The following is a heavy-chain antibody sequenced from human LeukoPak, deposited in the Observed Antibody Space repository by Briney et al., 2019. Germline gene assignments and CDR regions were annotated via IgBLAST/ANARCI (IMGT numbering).Heavy chain of an antibody. CDR1: GGSINSGDYY. V-gene: IGHV4-30-4*08. CDR3: ARAFWSGYRYYFGY. CDR2: IYYSGSI. J-gene: IGHJ4*02. D-gene: IGHD3-3*01. Sequence: SQTLSLTCADSGGSINSGDYYWSWIRQPPGKGLEWIGYIYYSGSIYYNPSLKSRVTISIDTSRNQFSLTLSSVTAADTAVYYCARAFWSGYRYYFGYWGQGTLVTVSS.